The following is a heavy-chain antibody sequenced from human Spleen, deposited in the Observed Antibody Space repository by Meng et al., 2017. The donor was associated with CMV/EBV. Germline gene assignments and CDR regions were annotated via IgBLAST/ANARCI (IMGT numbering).Heavy chain of an antibody. CDR2: ISAYNGNT. CDR3: AREVMDTGGTSSVDY. V-gene: IGHV1-18*01. D-gene: IGHD5-18*01. J-gene: IGHJ4*02. CDR1: GYTFNSYG. Sequence: ASVKVSCKTSGYTFNSYGITWVRQAPGQGLEWMAWISAYNGNTNYAQKLQGRLTVTTDTSTSTAYMELRSLRSDDTAVYYCAREVMDTGGTSSVDYWGQGTLVTVSS.